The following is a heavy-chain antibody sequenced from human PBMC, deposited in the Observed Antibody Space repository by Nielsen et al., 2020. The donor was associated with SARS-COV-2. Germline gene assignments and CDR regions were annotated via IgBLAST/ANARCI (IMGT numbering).Heavy chain of an antibody. J-gene: IGHJ5*02. V-gene: IGHV3-33*01. CDR3: AREGPDFWSTSDKRGWFGP. Sequence: GGSLRLSCAASGFIFSSHAMHWVRQAPGKGLEWVAVIYHDGGNKYYGDAVKGRFTISRDNSKKTLFLQMNNLRAEDTAVYYCAREGPDFWSTSDKRGWFGPWGQGILVTVS. D-gene: IGHD3-3*01. CDR2: IYHDGGNK. CDR1: GFIFSSHA.